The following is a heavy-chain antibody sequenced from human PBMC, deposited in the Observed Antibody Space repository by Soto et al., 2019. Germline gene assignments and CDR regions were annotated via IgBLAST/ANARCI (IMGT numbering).Heavy chain of an antibody. CDR3: ARTLRGRGVKYFDD. Sequence: SPTLSLTCAISGDSVSNNSVAWNWVRQSPSRGLEWLGRTYYRSKWHYDYAPSVRSRITINPDTSKNHFSLQLNSVSPEDAAVYYCARTLRGRGVKYFDDWGQGTLVTGSS. CDR1: GDSVSNNSVA. D-gene: IGHD3-10*01. CDR2: TYYRSKWHY. V-gene: IGHV6-1*01. J-gene: IGHJ4*02.